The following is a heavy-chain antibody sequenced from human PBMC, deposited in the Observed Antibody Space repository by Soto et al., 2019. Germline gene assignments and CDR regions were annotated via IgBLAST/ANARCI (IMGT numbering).Heavy chain of an antibody. D-gene: IGHD3-9*01. CDR2: ISSSSSTI. CDR1: GFTFSSYS. CDR3: AREKDILTGYFAFDI. Sequence: GESLKISCAASGFTFSSYSMNWVRQAPGKGLEWVSYISSSSSTIYYADSVKGRFTISRDNAKNSLYLQMNSLRAEDTAVYYCAREKDILTGYFAFDIWGQGTMVTVSS. J-gene: IGHJ3*02. V-gene: IGHV3-48*04.